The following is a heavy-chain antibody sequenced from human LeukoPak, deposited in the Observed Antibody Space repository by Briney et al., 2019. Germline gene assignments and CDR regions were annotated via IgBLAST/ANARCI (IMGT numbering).Heavy chain of an antibody. D-gene: IGHD5-18*01. V-gene: IGHV3-9*01. Sequence: GGSLRLSCAVSGFTFSSYAMSWVRQAPGKGLEWVSGISWNSGSIGYADSVKGRFTISRDNAKNSLYLQMNSLRAEDTALYYCAKAIQLGDLAFDYWGQGTLVTVSS. CDR3: AKAIQLGDLAFDY. J-gene: IGHJ4*02. CDR2: ISWNSGSI. CDR1: GFTFSSYA.